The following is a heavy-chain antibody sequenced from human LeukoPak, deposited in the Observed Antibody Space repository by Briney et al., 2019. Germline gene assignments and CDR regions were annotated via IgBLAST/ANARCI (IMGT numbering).Heavy chain of an antibody. CDR1: GYSFTSYW. J-gene: IGHJ4*02. CDR2: IYPGDSDT. V-gene: IGHV5-51*01. Sequence: GESLKISCKGSGYSFTSYWIGWVRQMPGKGLEWMGIIYPGDSDTRYSPSFQGQVTISADKSISTAYLQWSSLRASDTAMYYCARTLYYYGSSGYYSFDYWGQGTLVTVSS. CDR3: ARTLYYYGSSGYYSFDY. D-gene: IGHD3-22*01.